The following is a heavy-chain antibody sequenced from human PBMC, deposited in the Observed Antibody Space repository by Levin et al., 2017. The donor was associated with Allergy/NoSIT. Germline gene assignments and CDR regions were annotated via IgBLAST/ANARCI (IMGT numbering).Heavy chain of an antibody. D-gene: IGHD2/OR15-2a*01. V-gene: IGHV3-33*01. CDR3: ARDMDTSTRDSWVDP. CDR1: GFTFSYYG. J-gene: IGHJ5*02. Sequence: SCAASGFTFSYYGIHWVRQAPGKGLEWVALIYEEGSKKGGEDSVKGRFTISRDNSKNTVYLQMNSLRVEDTAVYYCARDMDTSTRDSWVDPWAQGTLVTVSS. CDR2: IYEEGSKK.